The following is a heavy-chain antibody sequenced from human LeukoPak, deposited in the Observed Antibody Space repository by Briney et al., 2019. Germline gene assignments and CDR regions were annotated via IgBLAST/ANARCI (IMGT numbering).Heavy chain of an antibody. J-gene: IGHJ4*02. CDR1: GFTFDDYA. Sequence: GRSLRLSCAASGFTFDDYAMHWVRQAPGKGLEWVSGISWNSGIIGYADSVKGRFTISRDNAKNSLYLQINSLRAEDTAVYYCARYRATSLKYFDFWGQGALVTVSS. D-gene: IGHD3-16*02. CDR3: ARYRATSLKYFDF. V-gene: IGHV3-9*01. CDR2: ISWNSGII.